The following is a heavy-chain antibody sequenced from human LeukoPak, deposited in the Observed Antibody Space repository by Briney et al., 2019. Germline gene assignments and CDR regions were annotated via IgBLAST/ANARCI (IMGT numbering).Heavy chain of an antibody. CDR3: ARGVTRYSSHWFDP. CDR2: ISYHGSNK. V-gene: IGHV3-30-3*01. CDR1: GFTFSSYA. J-gene: IGHJ5*02. D-gene: IGHD6-13*01. Sequence: PGGSLRLSCAASGFTFSSYAMHWVRQAPGKGLEWVAVISYHGSNKYYADSVKGRFTISRDNSKNTLYLQMNSLRAEDTAVYYCARGVTRYSSHWFDPRGQGTLITVSS.